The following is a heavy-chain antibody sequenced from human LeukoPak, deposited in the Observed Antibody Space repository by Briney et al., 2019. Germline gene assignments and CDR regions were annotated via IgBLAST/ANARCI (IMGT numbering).Heavy chain of an antibody. CDR2: ISGGSSTI. V-gene: IGHV3-48*01. CDR1: GFTLSSYS. J-gene: IGHJ4*02. Sequence: GGSLRLSCAASGFTLSSYSMNWVRQAPGKGLEWVSYISGGSSTIYNAGSVKGRFTISRDNAKNLLYLLMDTLRAEDTAVYYCARVGSNQWLDYWGQGTLVTVSS. CDR3: ARVGSNQWLDY. D-gene: IGHD6-19*01.